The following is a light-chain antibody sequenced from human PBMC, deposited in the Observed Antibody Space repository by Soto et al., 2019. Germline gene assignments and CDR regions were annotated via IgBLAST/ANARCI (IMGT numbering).Light chain of an antibody. V-gene: IGLV2-8*01. CDR3: SSYAGINNLV. CDR2: EVT. Sequence: ALTQPPSASGSPGQSVTISCSGTSSDVGDYNYVSWYQQYPGKAPKLMIYEVTKRPSGVPDRFSGSKSGNTASLTVSGLQAEDEAYYFCSSYAGINNLVFGGGTKLTVL. J-gene: IGLJ2*01. CDR1: SSDVGDYNY.